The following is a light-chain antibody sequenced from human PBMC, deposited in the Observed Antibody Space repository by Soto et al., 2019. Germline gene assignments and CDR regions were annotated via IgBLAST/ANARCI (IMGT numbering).Light chain of an antibody. CDR3: QQYNKWPWT. CDR2: GAS. Sequence: EIVLTQSPGTLSLSPGERATLSCRASQSVSSSYLAWYQQKPGQAPRLLIYGASSRATGIPDRFSGSGSGTEFTLTISSLQSEDFAVYYCQQYNKWPWTFGQGTKVEI. V-gene: IGKV3-20*01. CDR1: QSVSSSY. J-gene: IGKJ1*01.